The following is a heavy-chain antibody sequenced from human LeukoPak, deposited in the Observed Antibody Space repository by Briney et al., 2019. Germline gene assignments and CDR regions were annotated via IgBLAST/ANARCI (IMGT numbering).Heavy chain of an antibody. J-gene: IGHJ5*02. V-gene: IGHV4-59*12. D-gene: IGHD2-15*01. Sequence: SETLSLTCTVSGGSISSYYWSWVRQPPGKGLEWIGFVYYTGSTNYSPSLKSRVTISVDTSKNQFSLKLSSVTAADTAVYYCARGEIGNCSGGSCLNWFDPWGQGTLVTVSS. CDR3: ARGEIGNCSGGSCLNWFDP. CDR1: GGSISSYY. CDR2: VYYTGST.